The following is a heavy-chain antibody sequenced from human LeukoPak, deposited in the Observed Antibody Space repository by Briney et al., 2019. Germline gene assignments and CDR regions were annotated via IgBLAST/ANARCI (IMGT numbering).Heavy chain of an antibody. Sequence: ASVKVSCKASGYTFTGYYMHWVRQAPGQGLEWMGWINPNSGGTNYAQKFQGRVTMTRDTSISTAYMELSRLRSDDTAVYYSARVRCSSTSCYGYYYYYGMDVWGQGTTVTVSS. CDR1: GYTFTGYY. V-gene: IGHV1-2*02. D-gene: IGHD2-2*01. CDR2: INPNSGGT. CDR3: ARVRCSSTSCYGYYYYYGMDV. J-gene: IGHJ6*02.